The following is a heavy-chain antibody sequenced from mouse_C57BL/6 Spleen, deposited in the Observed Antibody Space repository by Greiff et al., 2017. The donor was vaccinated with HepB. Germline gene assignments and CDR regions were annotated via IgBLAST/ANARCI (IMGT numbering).Heavy chain of an antibody. D-gene: IGHD1-1*01. CDR1: GYSFTGYY. CDR2: INPSTGGT. CDR3: AREGVYYGSNYFDY. Sequence: EVQLQQSGPELVKPGASVKISCKASGYSFTGYYMNWVKQSPEKSLEWIGEINPSTGGTTYNQKFKAKATLTVDKSSSTAYMQLKSLTSEDSAVYYCAREGVYYGSNYFDYWGQGTTLTVSS. J-gene: IGHJ2*01. V-gene: IGHV1-42*01.